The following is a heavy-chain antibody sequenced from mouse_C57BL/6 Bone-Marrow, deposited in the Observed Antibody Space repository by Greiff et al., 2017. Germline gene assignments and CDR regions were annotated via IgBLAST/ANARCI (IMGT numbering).Heavy chain of an antibody. CDR2: IYPGGGYT. V-gene: IGHV1-63*01. CDR3: ARYYYYGSSYAMDY. CDR1: GYTFTNYW. J-gene: IGHJ4*01. D-gene: IGHD1-1*01. Sequence: QVQLQQSGAELVRPGTSVKMSCKASGYTFTNYWIGWAKQRPGHGLEWIGDIYPGGGYTNYNEKFKGKATLTADKSSSTAYMELRSLTSEDSAVYFCARYYYYGSSYAMDYWGQGTSVTVSS.